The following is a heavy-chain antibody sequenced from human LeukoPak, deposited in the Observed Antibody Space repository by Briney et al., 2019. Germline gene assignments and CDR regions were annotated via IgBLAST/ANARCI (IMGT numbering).Heavy chain of an antibody. D-gene: IGHD3-10*01. J-gene: IGHJ5*02. CDR2: ISGSSTYI. CDR1: GFAFSSYT. CDR3: AREDYYGSGSYPNNWFDP. V-gene: IGHV3-21*01. Sequence: GGSLRLSCAASGFAFSSYTINWVRQTPGKGLEWVSSISGSSTYIYYADSVKGRFTISRDNAKNSLYLQMNSLRAEDTAVYYCAREDYYGSGSYPNNWFDPWGQGTLVTVSS.